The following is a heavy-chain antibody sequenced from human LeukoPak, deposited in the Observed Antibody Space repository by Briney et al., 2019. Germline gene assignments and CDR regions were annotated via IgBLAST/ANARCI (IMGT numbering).Heavy chain of an antibody. V-gene: IGHV3-21*06. Sequence: GGSLRLSCAASGFTFSSYSMNWVRQAPGKGLEWVSSITSSSSDIFYADSVKGRFTISRDNAKNSLYLKMNSLRVEDTAVYYCAAALVIAVGGTTPGDYWGQGTLVTVSS. J-gene: IGHJ4*02. CDR1: GFTFSSYS. CDR2: ITSSSSDI. D-gene: IGHD6-19*01. CDR3: AAALVIAVGGTTPGDY.